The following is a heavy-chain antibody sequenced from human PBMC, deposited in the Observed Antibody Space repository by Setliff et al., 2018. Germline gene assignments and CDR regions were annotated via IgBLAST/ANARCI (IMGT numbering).Heavy chain of an antibody. CDR1: GGYFSSFY. CDR3: ARDFQGGWFAP. V-gene: IGHV4-59*01. Sequence: ETLSLPCTVSGGYFSSFYWSWIRQPPGGGLDWIGYVDYSGRGYYNPSLKSRVTISVDTSKNQFSLTLNSVTAADTAVYFCARDFQGGWFAPWGQGTLVTVPQ. J-gene: IGHJ5*02. D-gene: IGHD3-16*01. CDR2: VDYSGRG.